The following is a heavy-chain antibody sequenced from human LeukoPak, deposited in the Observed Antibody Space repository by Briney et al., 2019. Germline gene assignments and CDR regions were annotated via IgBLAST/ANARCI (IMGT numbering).Heavy chain of an antibody. CDR2: FRYKANGGTT. D-gene: IGHD3-22*01. Sequence: GSLRLSCTTSGFTFSDYAVSWVRQAPGKGLEWIGCFRYKANGGTTEYAASVKGRFTISRDDSKTIAHLQMSSLKTEDTAVYYCSRFYSSGWASGAFDIWGQGRMVTVSS. CDR1: GFTFSDYA. J-gene: IGHJ3*02. CDR3: SRFYSSGWASGAFDI. V-gene: IGHV3-49*04.